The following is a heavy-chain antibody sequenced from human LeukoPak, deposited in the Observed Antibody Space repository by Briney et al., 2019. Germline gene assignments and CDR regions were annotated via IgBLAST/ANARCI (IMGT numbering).Heavy chain of an antibody. V-gene: IGHV3-30*01. J-gene: IGHJ6*03. Sequence: GGSLRLSCAASGFAFGSYWMSWVRQAPGKGLEWVAVISYDGSNKYYADSVKGRFTISRDTSETTLYLQMDSLRAEDTAVYYCARDPALSGGYYMDVWGKGTTVTVSS. CDR3: ARDPALSGGYYMDV. D-gene: IGHD3-10*01. CDR1: GFAFGSYW. CDR2: ISYDGSNK.